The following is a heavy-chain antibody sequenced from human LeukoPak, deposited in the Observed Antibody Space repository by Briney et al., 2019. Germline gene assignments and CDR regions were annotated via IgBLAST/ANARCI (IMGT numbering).Heavy chain of an antibody. Sequence: PSETLSLTCTVSGGSIRSTSYYWGWIRQPPGKGLERIGSIYYSGSTYYNPSLKSRVTISVDTSKNQFSLKLSSVTAADTAVYYCARVESSSWYVDYWGQGTLVTVSS. J-gene: IGHJ4*02. CDR2: IYYSGST. V-gene: IGHV4-39*07. CDR3: ARVESSSWYVDY. D-gene: IGHD6-13*01. CDR1: GGSIRSTSYY.